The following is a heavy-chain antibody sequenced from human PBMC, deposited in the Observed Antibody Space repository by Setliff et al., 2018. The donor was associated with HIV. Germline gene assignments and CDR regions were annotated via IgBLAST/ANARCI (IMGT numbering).Heavy chain of an antibody. V-gene: IGHV3-74*01. J-gene: IGHJ4*02. CDR3: ATDRFFVANY. D-gene: IGHD2-8*01. CDR2: TNNDGSIT. Sequence: GSLRLSCAASGFTLSDHWMHWVRQVPGKGLVWVSRTNNDGSITNYADFVKGRFTMSRDSAKNTLYPQMNSLRVEDTAVYYCATDRFFVANYWGPGTLVTVSS. CDR1: GFTLSDHW.